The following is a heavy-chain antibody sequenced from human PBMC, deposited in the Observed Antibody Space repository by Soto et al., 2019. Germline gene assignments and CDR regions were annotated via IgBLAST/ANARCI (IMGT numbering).Heavy chain of an antibody. J-gene: IGHJ4*02. D-gene: IGHD6-13*01. V-gene: IGHV3-53*01. Sequence: GGSLRLSCAASGFTVSTNYMSWVRQAPGRGLEWVSVLYSGGTTYYADSVKGRFTISRDNSKNMLYLQMNSLRVEDTAVYYCARGLTAAGSYYFDYWGQGTLVTVSS. CDR1: GFTVSTNY. CDR2: LYSGGTT. CDR3: ARGLTAAGSYYFDY.